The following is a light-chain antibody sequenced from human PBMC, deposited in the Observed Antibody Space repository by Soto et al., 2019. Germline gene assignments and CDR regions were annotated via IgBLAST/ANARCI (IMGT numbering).Light chain of an antibody. V-gene: IGKV3-20*01. J-gene: IGKJ5*01. CDR2: GAS. CDR1: QSVSSTY. Sequence: EIVLTQSPGTLSLSPGERATLSCSASQSVSSTYLAWYQQKPDQAPRLLIYGASSRATGIPDRVSGSGSGTDFTLTISGLEPEDFAVYYCQQYDSSPPITFGQGTRLEIK. CDR3: QQYDSSPPIT.